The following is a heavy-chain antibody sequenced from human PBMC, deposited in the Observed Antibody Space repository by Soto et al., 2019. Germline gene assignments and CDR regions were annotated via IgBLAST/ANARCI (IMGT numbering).Heavy chain of an antibody. Sequence: GGSLRLSCAASGFTFSTYAMSWVRQAPGKGLEWVSAISGSGSSTYYADSVKGRFTISRDNSKNTLFLQMNSLRAGDTAVYYCARDQEGSGSHWLGYNYYAMDVWGQGTTVTVSS. CDR2: ISGSGSST. V-gene: IGHV3-23*01. J-gene: IGHJ6*02. D-gene: IGHD3-10*01. CDR3: ARDQEGSGSHWLGYNYYAMDV. CDR1: GFTFSTYA.